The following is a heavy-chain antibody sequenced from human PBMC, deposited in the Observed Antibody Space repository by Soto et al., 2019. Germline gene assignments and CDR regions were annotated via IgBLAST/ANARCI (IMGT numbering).Heavy chain of an antibody. Sequence: QVQLVESGGGVVQPGRSLRLSCAASGFSFSTTGMHWVRQAPGKGLEWVAMISHDGGAVHFADSVKGRFTISRDDSTNTLYLQMNSLGPEDRAVYYCAKDLYSSDWFNFFDSWGQGSLVTVSS. D-gene: IGHD6-19*01. J-gene: IGHJ5*01. CDR1: GFSFSTTG. CDR2: ISHDGGAV. CDR3: AKDLYSSDWFNFFDS. V-gene: IGHV3-30*18.